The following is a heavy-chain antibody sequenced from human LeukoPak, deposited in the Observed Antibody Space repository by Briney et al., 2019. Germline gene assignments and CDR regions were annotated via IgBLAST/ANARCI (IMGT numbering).Heavy chain of an antibody. V-gene: IGHV3-21*01. CDR2: ISSSSSYI. CDR3: ARAQYSSSWAFDY. D-gene: IGHD6-13*01. Sequence: GGSLRLSCAASGFTFSSYVMSWVRQAPGKGLEWVSSISSSSSYIYYADSVKGRFTISRDNAKNSLYLQMNSLRAEDTAVYYCARAQYSSSWAFDYWGQGTLVTVSS. J-gene: IGHJ4*02. CDR1: GFTFSSYV.